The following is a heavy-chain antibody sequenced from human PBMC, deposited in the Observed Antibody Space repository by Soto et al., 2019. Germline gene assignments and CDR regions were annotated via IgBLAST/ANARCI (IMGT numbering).Heavy chain of an antibody. J-gene: IGHJ4*02. CDR3: PLWAGQSRDCGGPFDY. CDR1: GYTFTSHG. D-gene: IGHD4-17*01. Sequence: ASVKVSCKASGYTFTSHGINWVRQAPGQRLEWMGWISAYNGNTKYAQKLQGRVTMTTDTSTSTAYMELRSLRSDDTAVYYCPLWAGQSRDCGGPFDYWGQGPRVTVSS. CDR2: ISAYNGNT. V-gene: IGHV1-18*04.